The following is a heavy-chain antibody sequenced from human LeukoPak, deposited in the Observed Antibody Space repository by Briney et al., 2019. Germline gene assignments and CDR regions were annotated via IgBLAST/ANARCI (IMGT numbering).Heavy chain of an antibody. Sequence: SETLSLTCTVSGHSIRSGSYHWSWIRQPAGKGLEWIGRIYTSGSTNYNPSLKSRVTISVDTSKNQFSLKLSSVTAADTAVYYCARDRSSSSYYYYGMDVWGQGTTVTVSS. CDR2: IYTSGST. CDR3: ARDRSSSSYYYYGMDV. CDR1: GHSIRSGSYH. V-gene: IGHV4-61*02. D-gene: IGHD6-6*01. J-gene: IGHJ6*02.